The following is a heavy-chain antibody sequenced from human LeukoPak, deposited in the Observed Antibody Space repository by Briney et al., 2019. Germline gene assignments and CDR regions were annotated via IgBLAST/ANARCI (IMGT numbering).Heavy chain of an antibody. CDR2: IYWDDDK. V-gene: IGHV2-5*02. D-gene: IGHD6-13*01. J-gene: IGHJ4*02. Sequence: TLSLTCSVSGYPISSGYYWGWIRQPPAKALEWLALIYWDDDKQYSPSLKSRLTITKDTSKNQVMLIMTNVDPVDTATYYCARRLDSSTWVYFDYWGQGTLVTVSS. CDR1: GYPISSGYYW. CDR3: ARRLDSSTWVYFDY.